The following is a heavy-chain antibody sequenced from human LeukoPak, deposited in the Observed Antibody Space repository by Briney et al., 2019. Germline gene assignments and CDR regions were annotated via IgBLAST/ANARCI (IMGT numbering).Heavy chain of an antibody. CDR3: ARDRNDILTGYFDC. CDR1: GFTFSSYA. D-gene: IGHD3-9*01. J-gene: IGHJ4*02. CDR2: ISYDGSNK. V-gene: IGHV3-30*04. Sequence: GGSLRLSCAASGFTFSSYAMHWVRQAPGRGLEWVAVISYDGSNKYYADSVKGRFTISRDNSKNTLYLQMNSLRAEDTAVYYCARDRNDILTGYFDCWGQGTLVTVSS.